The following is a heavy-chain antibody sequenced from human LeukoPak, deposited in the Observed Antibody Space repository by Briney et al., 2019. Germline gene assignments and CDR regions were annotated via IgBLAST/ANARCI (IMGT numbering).Heavy chain of an antibody. CDR1: GFTFSSYS. D-gene: IGHD3-10*01. CDR3: VRDVGAVRGEVYFDY. CDR2: ISSSSSYI. J-gene: IGHJ4*02. Sequence: GGSLRLSCAASGFTFSSYSMNWVRQAPGKGLEWVSSISSSSSYIYYADSVKGRFTISRDNAKNSLYLRMNSLRAEDTATYFCVRDVGAVRGEVYFDYWGQGTLVTVSS. V-gene: IGHV3-21*01.